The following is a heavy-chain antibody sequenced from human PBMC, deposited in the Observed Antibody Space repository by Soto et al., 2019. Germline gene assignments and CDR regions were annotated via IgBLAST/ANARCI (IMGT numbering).Heavy chain of an antibody. CDR3: AKGSDYGSGSYSSYYFDY. D-gene: IGHD3-10*01. CDR2: ISGSGGSR. Sequence: EVQLLESGGGLVQPGGSLRLSCAASGFTFSSYAMTWVRQAPGKGLEWVSAISGSGGSRYYADSVKGRFTISRDNYKTPLYLQMNSLRAEDTAVYYCAKGSDYGSGSYSSYYFDYWGQGTLVTVSS. J-gene: IGHJ4*02. V-gene: IGHV3-23*01. CDR1: GFTFSSYA.